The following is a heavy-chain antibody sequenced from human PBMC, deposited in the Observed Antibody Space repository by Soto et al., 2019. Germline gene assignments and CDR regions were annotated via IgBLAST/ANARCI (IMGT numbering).Heavy chain of an antibody. CDR2: IIPIFGTA. V-gene: IGHV1-69*06. Sequence: SVKVACKASGGTFSSYAISWVRQAPGQGLEWMGGIIPIFGTANYAQKFQGRVTITADKSTSTAYMELSSLRSEDTAVYYCARLYCSSTSCQGHYYYGMDVWGQGTTVTVSS. CDR3: ARLYCSSTSCQGHYYYGMDV. D-gene: IGHD2-2*01. CDR1: GGTFSSYA. J-gene: IGHJ6*02.